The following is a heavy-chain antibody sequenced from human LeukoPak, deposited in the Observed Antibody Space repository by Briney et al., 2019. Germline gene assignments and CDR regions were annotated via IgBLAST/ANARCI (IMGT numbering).Heavy chain of an antibody. CDR1: GGSISSYY. V-gene: IGHV4-4*07. Sequence: SETLSLTCTASGGSISSYYWSWIRQPAGKGLEWIGRIYTSGSTNYNPSLKSRVTISVDKSKNQFSLKLSSVTAAGTAVYYCARGVRYGAPPDYWGQGTLVTVSS. D-gene: IGHD4-17*01. J-gene: IGHJ4*02. CDR3: ARGVRYGAPPDY. CDR2: IYTSGST.